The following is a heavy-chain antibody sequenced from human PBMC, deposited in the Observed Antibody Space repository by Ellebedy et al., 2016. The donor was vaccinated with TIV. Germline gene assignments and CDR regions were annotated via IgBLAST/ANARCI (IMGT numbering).Heavy chain of an antibody. Sequence: SVKVSXXASGGTFSSYAISWVRQAPGQGLEWMGGIIPIFGTANYAQKFQGRVTITADESTSTAYMELSSLRSEDTAVYYCARDWSGSSGYYWSEVSGMDVWGQGTTVTVSS. CDR2: IIPIFGTA. V-gene: IGHV1-69*13. CDR1: GGTFSSYA. CDR3: ARDWSGSSGYYWSEVSGMDV. D-gene: IGHD3-22*01. J-gene: IGHJ6*02.